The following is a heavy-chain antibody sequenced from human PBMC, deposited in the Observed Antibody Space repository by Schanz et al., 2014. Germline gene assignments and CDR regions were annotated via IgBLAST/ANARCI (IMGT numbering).Heavy chain of an antibody. J-gene: IGHJ2*01. D-gene: IGHD1-26*01. CDR2: ISASGGDT. CDR1: GFTFRGYA. Sequence: EVQLLESGGGLVQPGGSLRLSCAASGFTFRGYAMSWVRQAPGKGLEWLSVISASGGDTYYADSVKGRFTISRDNTKNSLFLQLNSLRADDTAVYYCARNRGSGGQNWYFDLCGRGTLVTVSS. V-gene: IGHV3-23*01. CDR3: ARNRGSGGQNWYFDL.